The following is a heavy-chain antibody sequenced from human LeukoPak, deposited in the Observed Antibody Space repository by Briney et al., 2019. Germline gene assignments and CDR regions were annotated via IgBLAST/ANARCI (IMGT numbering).Heavy chain of an antibody. V-gene: IGHV3-23*01. CDR3: AKVRSSGSGSYYIPGAFDI. J-gene: IGHJ3*02. CDR1: GFTFSSYA. D-gene: IGHD3-10*01. Sequence: GGSLRLSCVVSGFTFSSYAMSWVRQAPGKGLEWVSGISGSGGSTYYADSVKGRFTISRDNTKNTLYLQMNSLRAEDTAVYYCAKVRSSGSGSYYIPGAFDIWGQGTMVTVSS. CDR2: ISGSGGST.